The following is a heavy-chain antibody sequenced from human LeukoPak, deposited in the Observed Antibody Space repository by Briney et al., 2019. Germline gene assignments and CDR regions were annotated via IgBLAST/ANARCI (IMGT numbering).Heavy chain of an antibody. Sequence: SETLSLTCTVSGGSISYYYWSWIRQPPGKGLEWIGYIYYSGSTNYNPSLKSRVTISVDTSKNQFSLKLNSVTAADTAVYYCARITYGDNHFDIWGQGTMVTVSS. D-gene: IGHD4-23*01. CDR3: ARITYGDNHFDI. CDR2: IYYSGST. J-gene: IGHJ3*02. CDR1: GGSISYYY. V-gene: IGHV4-59*01.